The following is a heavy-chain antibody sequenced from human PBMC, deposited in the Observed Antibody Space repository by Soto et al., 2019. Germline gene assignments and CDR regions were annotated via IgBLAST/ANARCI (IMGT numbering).Heavy chain of an antibody. J-gene: IGHJ4*02. Sequence: WGSLRLSCVASGFTFSNYNMNWVRQAPGKGLEWVSSISTTTTYISYADSVRGRFTISRDNAKNSLFLQMDSLRVEDTAVYYCARDPMGVTSVFYFDTWGQGALVTVSS. D-gene: IGHD1-26*01. CDR2: ISTTTTYI. CDR1: GFTFSNYN. V-gene: IGHV3-21*01. CDR3: ARDPMGVTSVFYFDT.